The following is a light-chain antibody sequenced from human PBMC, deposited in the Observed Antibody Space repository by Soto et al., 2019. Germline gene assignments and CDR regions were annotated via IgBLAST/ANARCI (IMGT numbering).Light chain of an antibody. CDR1: SSNIGTYT. Sequence: QSVLTQPPSASGTPGQRVTISCSGGSSNIGTYTVSWYQQFPETAPKLLTYGNNQRPSGVPDRFSGSKSGTSASLSISGLQSDDEADYYCAAWDDSLNGPIFGGGTKRTV. V-gene: IGLV1-44*01. CDR3: AAWDDSLNGPI. CDR2: GNN. J-gene: IGLJ2*01.